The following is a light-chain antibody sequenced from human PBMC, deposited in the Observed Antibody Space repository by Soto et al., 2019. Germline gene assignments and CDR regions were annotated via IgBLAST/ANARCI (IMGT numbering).Light chain of an antibody. Sequence: EIVMTQSPATLSVSPGERATLSCRASQSISTELAWHQQKPGQPPRLLIYSASTSATGVPARFTGSGSGSEFTLTVSGLQSEEFAVYSCQQGHNWPLTFGQWTRLEI. V-gene: IGKV3-15*01. CDR2: SAS. J-gene: IGKJ2*01. CDR3: QQGHNWPLT. CDR1: QSISTE.